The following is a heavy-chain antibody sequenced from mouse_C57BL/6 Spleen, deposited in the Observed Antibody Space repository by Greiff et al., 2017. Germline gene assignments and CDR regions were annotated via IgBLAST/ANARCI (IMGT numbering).Heavy chain of an antibody. Sequence: QVQLQQPGAELVKPGASVKLSCKASGYTFTSYWMHWVKQRPGQGLEWIGMIPPNSGSTNNNEKFKSKATLTVDKSSSTAYMQLSSLTSEDSAVYYCARDYGSSPWFAYWGQGTLVTVSA. CDR3: ARDYGSSPWFAY. V-gene: IGHV1-64*01. D-gene: IGHD1-1*01. CDR2: IPPNSGST. CDR1: GYTFTSYW. J-gene: IGHJ3*01.